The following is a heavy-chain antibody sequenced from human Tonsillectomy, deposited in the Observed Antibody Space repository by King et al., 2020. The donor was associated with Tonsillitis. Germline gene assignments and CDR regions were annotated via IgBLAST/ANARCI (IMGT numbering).Heavy chain of an antibody. D-gene: IGHD3-3*01. CDR3: ARGLRFLDGMDV. Sequence: QLVQSGAEVKKPGASVKVSCKASGYTFTSYYMHWVRQAPGQGLEWMGIINPTGGSTSYAQKFHGRVTMTRDTSTSTVYMELSSLRSEDTAVYYCARGLRFLDGMDVWGQGTTVTVSS. CDR2: INPTGGST. J-gene: IGHJ6*02. CDR1: GYTFTSYY. V-gene: IGHV1-46*01.